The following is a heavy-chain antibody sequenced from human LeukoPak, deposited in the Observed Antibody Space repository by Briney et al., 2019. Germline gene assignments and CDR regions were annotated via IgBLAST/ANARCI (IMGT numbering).Heavy chain of an antibody. CDR1: GFTFSSYA. Sequence: GGSLRLSCAASGFTFSSYAMHWVRQAPGKGLEWVAVISFDGSNKYYADSVKGRFTISRDNSKNTLYLQMNSLRAEDTTVYYCAKDRAVGSGWYYFDHWGQGTLVTVSS. D-gene: IGHD6-19*01. CDR2: ISFDGSNK. CDR3: AKDRAVGSGWYYFDH. J-gene: IGHJ4*02. V-gene: IGHV3-30*18.